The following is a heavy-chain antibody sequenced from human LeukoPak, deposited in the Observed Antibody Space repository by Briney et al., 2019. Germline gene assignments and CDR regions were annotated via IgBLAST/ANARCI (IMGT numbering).Heavy chain of an antibody. CDR3: ARSVVPAATRRGFDP. D-gene: IGHD2-2*01. J-gene: IGHJ5*02. CDR2: ISYDGSNK. Sequence: GRSLRLSCAASGFTFSSYAMHWVRQAPGKGLEWVAVISYDGSNKYYADSVKGRFTISRDNSKNTLHLQMNSLRAEDTAVYYCARSVVPAATRRGFDPWGQGTLVTVSS. CDR1: GFTFSSYA. V-gene: IGHV3-30-3*01.